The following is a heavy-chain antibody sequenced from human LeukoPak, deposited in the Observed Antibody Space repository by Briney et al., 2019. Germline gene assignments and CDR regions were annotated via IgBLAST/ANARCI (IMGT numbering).Heavy chain of an antibody. D-gene: IGHD1-26*01. CDR3: ARDLDQYSGRFGGFGHDF. Sequence: ASVKVSCKASGYTFTNCGINWVRQAPGQGLEWMGWISAYNGNTNYAQRLQGRVTMTTDTSTSTAYMELRSLRSDDTAVYYCARDLDQYSGRFGGFGHDFWGQGTLVTVSS. J-gene: IGHJ4*02. CDR1: GYTFTNCG. CDR2: ISAYNGNT. V-gene: IGHV1-18*01.